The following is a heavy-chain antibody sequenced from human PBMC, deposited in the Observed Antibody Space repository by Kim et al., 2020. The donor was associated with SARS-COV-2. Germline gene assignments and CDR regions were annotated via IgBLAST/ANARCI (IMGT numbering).Heavy chain of an antibody. J-gene: IGHJ4*02. CDR3: ARGCYSWVFSCY. Sequence: GGSLRLSCAASGFTFSSYAMSWVRQAPGKGLEWVSVIYSGGSSTYYADSVKGRFTISRDNSKNTLYLQMNSLRAEDTAVYYCARGCYSWVFSCYWGQGTLVTVSS. CDR1: GFTFSSYA. V-gene: IGHV3-23*03. D-gene: IGHD2-15*01. CDR2: IYSGGSST.